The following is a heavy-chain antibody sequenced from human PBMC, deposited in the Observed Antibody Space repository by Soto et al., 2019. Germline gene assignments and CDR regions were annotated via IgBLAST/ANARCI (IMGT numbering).Heavy chain of an antibody. CDR3: ARDSNDILTGYSHS. CDR1: GFTVSSNY. CDR2: IYSGGST. D-gene: IGHD3-9*01. V-gene: IGHV3-66*01. Sequence: GGSLRLSCAASGFTVSSNYMSWVRQAPGKGLEWVSVIYSGGSTYYADSVKGRFTISRDNSKNTLYLQMNSLRAEDTAVYYCARDSNDILTGYSHSWGQGTLVTVSS. J-gene: IGHJ5*02.